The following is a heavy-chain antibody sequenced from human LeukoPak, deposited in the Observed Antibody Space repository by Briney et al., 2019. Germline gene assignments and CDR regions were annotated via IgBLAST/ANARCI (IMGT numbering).Heavy chain of an antibody. CDR1: GFTFSSYS. J-gene: IGHJ4*02. CDR3: ARDDGYYYGSGSYSSLDY. V-gene: IGHV3-48*01. Sequence: QAGGSLRLSCAASGFTFSSYSMNWVRQAPGKGLEWVSYISSSSSTIYYADSVKGRFTISRDNAKNSLYLQMSSLRAEDTAVYYCARDDGYYYGSGSYSSLDYWGQGTLVTVSS. D-gene: IGHD3-10*01. CDR2: ISSSSSTI.